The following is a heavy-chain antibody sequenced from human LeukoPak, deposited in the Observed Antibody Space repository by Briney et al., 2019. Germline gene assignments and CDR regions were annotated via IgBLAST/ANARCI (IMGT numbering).Heavy chain of an antibody. CDR2: IYYTGIT. D-gene: IGHD3-10*01. J-gene: IGHJ3*02. Sequence: PSETLSLTCTVSGDSNSSYYWSWIRQPPGKGLEWIGYIYYTGITKYNPSLKSRVTMSVDTSKNQFSLKLTSVTAADTAVYYCARYCSTSGTKAFGIWGQGTMVTVSS. CDR3: ARYCSTSGTKAFGI. V-gene: IGHV4-59*01. CDR1: GDSNSSYY.